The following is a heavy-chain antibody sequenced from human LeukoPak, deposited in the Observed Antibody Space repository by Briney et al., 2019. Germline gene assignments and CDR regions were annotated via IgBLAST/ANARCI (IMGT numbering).Heavy chain of an antibody. J-gene: IGHJ4*02. V-gene: IGHV4-38-2*02. CDR2: IYHTGST. CDR3: ARGSHPVTGTLGGYFDP. Sequence: PSETLSLTCSVSSYSINSNYYWGWIRQSPGKGLEWIDSIYHTGSTYYNPSLKSRVTISLDASNKQFSLRLSSVTAADTAVYYCARGSHPVTGTLGGYFDPWGQGTLVTVSS. CDR1: SYSINSNYY. D-gene: IGHD6-19*01.